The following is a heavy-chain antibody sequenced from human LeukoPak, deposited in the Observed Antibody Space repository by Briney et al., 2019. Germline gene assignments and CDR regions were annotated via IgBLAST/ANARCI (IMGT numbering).Heavy chain of an antibody. V-gene: IGHV4-59*01. CDR1: GGSISGYY. Sequence: PSETLSLTCTVSGGSISGYYWSWIRQPPGKRLEWIGYIFNTGNTNYNPSLGSQVTMSVDASRDQFFLRLSSVTAADTAIYYCATRPAGTSWYGVFDYWSQGTLVTVSS. CDR3: ATRPAGTSWYGVFDY. D-gene: IGHD3-10*01. J-gene: IGHJ4*02. CDR2: IFNTGNT.